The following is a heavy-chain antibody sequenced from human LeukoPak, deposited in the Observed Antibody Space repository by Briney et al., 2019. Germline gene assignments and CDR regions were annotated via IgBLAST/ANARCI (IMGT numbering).Heavy chain of an antibody. CDR3: MRTYCSNISCFYFDY. D-gene: IGHD2-2*01. Sequence: SETLSLTCTVSGGSISSSSYYWGWIRQPPGKGLEWIGSIYYSGTTNYNPSLQSRDTISVDNSRNQFSLKLTSVTAADTAVYYCMRTYCSNISCFYFDYWGQGALVTVSS. CDR2: IYYSGTT. CDR1: GGSISSSSYY. V-gene: IGHV4-39*07. J-gene: IGHJ4*02.